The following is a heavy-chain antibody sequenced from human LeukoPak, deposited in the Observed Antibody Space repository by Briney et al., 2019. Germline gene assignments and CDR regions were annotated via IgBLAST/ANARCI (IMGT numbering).Heavy chain of an antibody. CDR2: INPNSGGT. CDR1: GYTFTGYY. J-gene: IGHJ4*02. CDR3: ARWGHFGGSYYDY. V-gene: IGHV1-2*02. D-gene: IGHD1-26*01. Sequence: ASVKVSCKASGYTFTGYYMHWVRQAPGQGLEWMGWINPNSGGTNYAQKFQGRVTMTRDTSISVAYMELSRLRSDDTAVYYCARWGHFGGSYYDYWGQGTLVTVSS.